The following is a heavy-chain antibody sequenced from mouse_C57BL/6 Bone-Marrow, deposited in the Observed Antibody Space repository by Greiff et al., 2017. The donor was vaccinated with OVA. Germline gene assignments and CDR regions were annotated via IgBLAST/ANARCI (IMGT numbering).Heavy chain of an antibody. J-gene: IGHJ3*01. CDR3: ASAPDYYGSSVAY. D-gene: IGHD1-1*01. CDR1: GFTFSSYA. Sequence: EVKLMESGGGLVKPGGSLKLSCAASGFTFSSYAMSWVRQTPEKRLEWVATLRDGGSYTYYPDNVKGRFTISRDNAKNNLYLQMSHLKSEDTAMYYCASAPDYYGSSVAYWGQVTLVTVSA. V-gene: IGHV5-4*03. CDR2: LRDGGSYT.